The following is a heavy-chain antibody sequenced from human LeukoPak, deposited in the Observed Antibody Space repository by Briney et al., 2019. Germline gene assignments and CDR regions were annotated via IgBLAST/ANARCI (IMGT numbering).Heavy chain of an antibody. D-gene: IGHD3-10*01. CDR2: INPNRGDT. CDR3: ARDFGGTISMVWRVIMKGNNWFDS. V-gene: IGHV1-2*02. Sequence: ASVKVSCKASGDSFTGYYIHWVRQAPGQGLEWMGWINPNRGDTNYAQKFQGRVTMTRDTSISTAYMDLSRLTSDDTALYYCARDFGGTISMVWRVIMKGNNWFDSWGQGTLVTVSS. J-gene: IGHJ5*01. CDR1: GDSFTGYY.